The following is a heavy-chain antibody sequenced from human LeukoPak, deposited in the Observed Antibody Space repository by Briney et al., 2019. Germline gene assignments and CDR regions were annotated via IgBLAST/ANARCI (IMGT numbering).Heavy chain of an antibody. J-gene: IGHJ2*01. V-gene: IGHV4-59*01. CDR2: IYYSGST. Sequence: SETLSLTCTVSGGSISSYYWSWIRQPPGKGLEWIGDIYYSGSTNYNPSLKSRVTISVDRSENQFSLKLSSVTAADTAVYYCARVRGATGWYFDLWGRGTLVTVSS. CDR3: ARVRGATGWYFDL. CDR1: GGSISSYY. D-gene: IGHD1-26*01.